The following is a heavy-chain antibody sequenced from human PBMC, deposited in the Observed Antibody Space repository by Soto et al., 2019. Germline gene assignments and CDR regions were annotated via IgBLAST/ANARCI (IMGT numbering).Heavy chain of an antibody. CDR3: ARGYYDFDV. CDR1: GFTFSSYA. J-gene: IGHJ6*02. Sequence: QVQLAESGGGVVQPGRSLRLSCAASGFTFSSYAMHWVRQAPGKGLEWVAVISYDGSNKYYADSVKGRFTISRDNSKNTLYLQMNSLRAEDTAVYYCARGYYDFDVWGQGTTVTVSS. CDR2: ISYDGSNK. V-gene: IGHV3-30-3*01. D-gene: IGHD3-22*01.